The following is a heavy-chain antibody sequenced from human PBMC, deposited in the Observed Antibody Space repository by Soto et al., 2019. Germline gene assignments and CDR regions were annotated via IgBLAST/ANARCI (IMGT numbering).Heavy chain of an antibody. CDR2: FDPEDGET. CDR1: GYTLTELS. V-gene: IGHV1-24*01. D-gene: IGHD6-6*01. CDR3: ATSTIAARPFVIYYYYGMDV. J-gene: IGHJ6*02. Sequence: ASVKVSCKVSGYTLTELSMHSVRQAPGKGLEWMGGFDPEDGETIYAQKFQGRVTMTEDTSTATAYMELSSLRSEDTAVYYCATSTIAARPFVIYYYYGMDVWGQGTTVTGSS.